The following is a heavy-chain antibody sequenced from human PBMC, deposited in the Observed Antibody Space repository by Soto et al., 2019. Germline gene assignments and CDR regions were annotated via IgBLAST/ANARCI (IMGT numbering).Heavy chain of an antibody. V-gene: IGHV3-33*06. CDR3: AKQDPLYCSSTSCRLFDY. CDR1: GFTFSSYG. J-gene: IGHJ4*02. Sequence: QVQLVESGGGVVQPGRSLRLSCAASGFTFSSYGMHWVRQAPGKGLEWVAVIWYDGSNKYYADSVKGRFTISRDNSKTPLYLQMNSLGAEDTAVYYCAKQDPLYCSSTSCRLFDYWREGTLVTVSS. CDR2: IWYDGSNK. D-gene: IGHD2-2*01.